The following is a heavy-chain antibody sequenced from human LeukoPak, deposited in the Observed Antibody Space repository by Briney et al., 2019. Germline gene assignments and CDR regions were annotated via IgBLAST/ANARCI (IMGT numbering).Heavy chain of an antibody. V-gene: IGHV3-23*01. Sequence: GGPVRLSCAASGFTFSDYAMTWVRQAPGKGLEWVSGISGSGGSTHYADFFQGRFTISRDNSKSTLYLQMNSLRAEDTAVYYCAKTLSYSSGWVYWGQGTLFTISS. J-gene: IGHJ4*02. CDR1: GFTFSDYA. D-gene: IGHD6-19*01. CDR3: AKTLSYSSGWVY. CDR2: ISGSGGST.